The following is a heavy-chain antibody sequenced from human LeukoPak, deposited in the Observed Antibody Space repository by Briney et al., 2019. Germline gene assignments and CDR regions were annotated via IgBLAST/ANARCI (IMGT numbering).Heavy chain of an antibody. CDR2: ISGSGGST. Sequence: GESLRLSCAASGFLVSGYYMSWVRQAPGKGLEWVSAISGSGGSTYYADSVKGRFTISRDNSKNTLYLQMNSLRAEDTAVYYCAKEITPYSGRGWFDPWGQGTLVTVSS. CDR1: GFLVSGYY. D-gene: IGHD3-16*01. J-gene: IGHJ5*02. V-gene: IGHV3-23*01. CDR3: AKEITPYSGRGWFDP.